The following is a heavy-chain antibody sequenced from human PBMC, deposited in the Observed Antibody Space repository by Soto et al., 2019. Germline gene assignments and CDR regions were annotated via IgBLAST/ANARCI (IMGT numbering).Heavy chain of an antibody. CDR1: GYTFNNYR. J-gene: IGHJ4*02. CDR2: IRPGDSET. V-gene: IGHV5-51*01. D-gene: IGHD2-2*01. CDR3: ARHSSTSVRAPLEY. Sequence: GESLKISCKGSGYTFNNYRIAWVRQMPGKGLEWMGIIRPGDSETKYGPSFEGQVTISVDRSTRPAYLHWSSLKASDTGMYYCARHSSTSVRAPLEYWGQGTLVTVSS.